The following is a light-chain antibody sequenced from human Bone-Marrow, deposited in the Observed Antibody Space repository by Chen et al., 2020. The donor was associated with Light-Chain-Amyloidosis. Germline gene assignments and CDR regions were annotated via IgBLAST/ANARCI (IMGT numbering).Light chain of an antibody. Sequence: QSALTQPASVSGSPGQSITISCTGTSTDVGSYNLVSWYQHQPGKAPKLIIFDVTRRPSGISIRFSGSKSGNTASLTISGLQPEDEAIYYCAASDDSLSAVFGGGTKLTVL. J-gene: IGLJ2*01. CDR2: DVT. CDR3: AASDDSLSAV. CDR1: STDVGSYNL. V-gene: IGLV2-14*02.